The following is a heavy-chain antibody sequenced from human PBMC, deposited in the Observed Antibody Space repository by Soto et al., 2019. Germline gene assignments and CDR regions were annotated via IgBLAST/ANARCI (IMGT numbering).Heavy chain of an antibody. D-gene: IGHD6-13*01. CDR2: IIPIFGTA. V-gene: IGHV1-69*01. CDR1: GGTFSSYA. J-gene: IGHJ6*02. CDR3: ARDGLAAAGTGYYYYYYGMDV. Sequence: QVQLVQSGAEVKKPGSSVKVSCKASGGTFSSYAISWVRQAPGQGLEWMGGIIPIFGTANYAQKFQGRVTITADESTSTAYMELSSLRSEDTAVYYCARDGLAAAGTGYYYYYYGMDVGGQGTTVTVSS.